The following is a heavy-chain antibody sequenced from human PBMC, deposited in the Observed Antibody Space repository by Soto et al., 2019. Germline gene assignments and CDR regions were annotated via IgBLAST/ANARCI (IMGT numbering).Heavy chain of an antibody. CDR2: ISSTGKNI. CDR1: GFTFIDYY. CDR3: GRSHGAGSY. D-gene: IGHD4-17*01. V-gene: IGHV3-11*01. J-gene: IGHJ4*02. Sequence: QVRLVESGGDLVKPGASLRLSCVASGFTFIDYYMNWVRQAPGKGLEWISYISSTGKNIYYSDSVKGRFIVSRDNAKNSLFLQMNSLTVDDTAVYYCGRSHGAGSYWGQGTRVTVSS.